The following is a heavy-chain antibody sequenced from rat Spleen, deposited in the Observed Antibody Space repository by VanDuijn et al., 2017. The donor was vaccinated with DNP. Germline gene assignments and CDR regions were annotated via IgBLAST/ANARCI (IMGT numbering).Heavy chain of an antibody. CDR3: ARSRLQWYYAMDA. D-gene: IGHD1-1*01. CDR2: IWSGGST. Sequence: QVQLKESGPGLVQPSQTLSLTCTVSGFSLTSYGVSWVRQPPGKGLEWIGAIWSGGSTDYNSALKSRLSISRDTSKSQVLLKMNSLQTEDTAMYFCARSRLQWYYAMDAWGQGTSVTVSS. CDR1: GFSLTSYG. J-gene: IGHJ4*01. V-gene: IGHV2-16*01.